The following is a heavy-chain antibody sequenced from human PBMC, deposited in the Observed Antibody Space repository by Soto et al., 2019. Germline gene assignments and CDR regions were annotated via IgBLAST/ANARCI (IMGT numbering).Heavy chain of an antibody. V-gene: IGHV3-33*01. CDR3: ARGMFAVTTIDYGMDV. CDR1: GFTFSSYG. D-gene: IGHD4-17*01. CDR2: IRYDGSNK. Sequence: QVQLVESGGGVVQPGRSLRLSCAASGFTFSSYGMHWVRQAPGKGLEWVAVIRYDGSNKYYADSVKGRFTISRDNSKNTLYLQMNSLRAEDTAVYYCARGMFAVTTIDYGMDVWGQGTTVTVSS. J-gene: IGHJ6*02.